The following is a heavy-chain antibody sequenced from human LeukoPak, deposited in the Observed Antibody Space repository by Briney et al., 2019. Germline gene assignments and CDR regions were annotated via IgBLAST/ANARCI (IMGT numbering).Heavy chain of an antibody. CDR3: AKDGGVVVIGDELDY. V-gene: IGHV3-33*06. J-gene: IGHJ4*02. CDR1: GFTFSSYG. Sequence: PGGSLRLSCAASGFTFSSYGMHWVRQAPGKGLEWVAGIWYDGSNKYYADSVKGRFTISRDNSKNTLYLQMNSLRAEDTAVYYSAKDGGVVVIGDELDYWGQGTLVTVSS. CDR2: IWYDGSNK. D-gene: IGHD3-22*01.